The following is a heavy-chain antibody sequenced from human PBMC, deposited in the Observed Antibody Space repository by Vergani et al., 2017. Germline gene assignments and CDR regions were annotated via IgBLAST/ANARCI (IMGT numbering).Heavy chain of an antibody. CDR2: INHSGST. CDR3: ARGPNHDYRRGAFDI. D-gene: IGHD4-11*01. J-gene: IGHJ3*02. CDR1: GGSFSGYY. Sequence: QVQLQQWGAGLLKPSETLSLTCAVYGGSFSGYYWSWIRQPPGKGLEWIGEINHSGSTNYNPSLKSRVTISVDTSKNQFSLKLSSVTAADTAVYYCARGPNHDYRRGAFDIWGQGTMVTVSS. V-gene: IGHV4-34*01.